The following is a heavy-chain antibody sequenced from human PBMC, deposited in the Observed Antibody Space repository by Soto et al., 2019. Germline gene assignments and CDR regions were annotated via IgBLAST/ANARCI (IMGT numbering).Heavy chain of an antibody. J-gene: IGHJ4*02. CDR3: AKEFLRIAVAGT. Sequence: PGGSLRLSCAASGFTFSSYGMHWVRQAPGKGLEWVAVISYDGSNKYYADSVKGRFTISRDNSKNTLYLQMNSLRAEDTAVYYCAKEFLRIAVAGTWGQGTLVTVSS. D-gene: IGHD6-19*01. CDR2: ISYDGSNK. CDR1: GFTFSSYG. V-gene: IGHV3-30*18.